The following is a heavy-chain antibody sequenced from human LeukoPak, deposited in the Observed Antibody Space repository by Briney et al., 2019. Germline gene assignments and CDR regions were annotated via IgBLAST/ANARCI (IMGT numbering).Heavy chain of an antibody. D-gene: IGHD6-19*01. CDR3: AKDLGEWLQAGDDY. CDR1: GFTFSSYA. V-gene: IGHV3-23*01. Sequence: GGSLRLSCAASGFTFSSYAMSWVRQAPGKGLEWVSAISGSGGTTYYAASVKGRFTISRDNSKKTLYLQMNSLRAEDTAGDCCAKDLGEWLQAGDDYWRQGTLVTVSS. CDR2: ISGSGGTT. J-gene: IGHJ4*02.